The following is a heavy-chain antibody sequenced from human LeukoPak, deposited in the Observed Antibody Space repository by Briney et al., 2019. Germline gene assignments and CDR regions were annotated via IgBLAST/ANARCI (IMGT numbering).Heavy chain of an antibody. CDR1: GGSFSGYY. V-gene: IGHV4-34*01. CDR3: ARVVDLTGETYYYYYMDV. J-gene: IGHJ6*03. Sequence: SETLSLTCAVYGGSFSGYYWSWIRQPPGKGLEWIGEIKHSGSTNYNPSLRSRVTISIDTSKNQFSLKLSSVTAADTAVYYCARVVDLTGETYYYYYMDVWGKGTTVTVSS. CDR2: IKHSGST. D-gene: IGHD7-27*01.